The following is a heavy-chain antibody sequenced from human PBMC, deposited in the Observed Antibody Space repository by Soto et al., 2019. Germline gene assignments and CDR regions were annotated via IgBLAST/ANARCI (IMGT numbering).Heavy chain of an antibody. CDR3: ATSSPGAQYYYYGMDV. CDR2: IYPGDSDT. Sequence: GESLKISCKGSGYSFTSYWIGWVRQMPGKGLEWMGIIYPGDSDTRYSPSFQGQVTISADKSISTAYLQWSSLKASDTAMYYCATSSPGAQYYYYGMDVWGQGTTVTVSS. J-gene: IGHJ6*02. V-gene: IGHV5-51*01. CDR1: GYSFTSYW.